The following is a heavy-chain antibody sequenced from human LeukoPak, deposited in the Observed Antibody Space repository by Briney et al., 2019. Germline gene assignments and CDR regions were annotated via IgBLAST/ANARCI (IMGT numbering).Heavy chain of an antibody. J-gene: IGHJ5*02. CDR1: GYTFTSYG. CDR2: ISAYNGNT. V-gene: IGHV1-18*01. Sequence: ASVKVSCKASGYTFTSYGISWVRQAPGQGLEWMGWISAYNGNTNYAQKPQGRVTMTTDTSTSTAYMELRSLRSDDTAVYYCARVKVRTRMGQNWFDPWGQGTLVTVSS. D-gene: IGHD1-1*01. CDR3: ARVKVRTRMGQNWFDP.